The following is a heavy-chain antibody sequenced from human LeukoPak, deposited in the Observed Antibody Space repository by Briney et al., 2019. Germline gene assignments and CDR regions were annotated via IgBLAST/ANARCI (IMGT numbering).Heavy chain of an antibody. CDR1: GYSISSGSY. V-gene: IGHV4-38-2*01. D-gene: IGHD6-13*01. Sequence: SETLSLTCAVSGYSISSGSYWGWVRQPPGKGLEWIGSIYHSGDTYYNPSLRRRLTISVDKFKNQFSLKLTSMTAADTAVYYCSRQGSRSWYGDFDYWGQGTLVTVSS. J-gene: IGHJ4*02. CDR2: IYHSGDT. CDR3: SRQGSRSWYGDFDY.